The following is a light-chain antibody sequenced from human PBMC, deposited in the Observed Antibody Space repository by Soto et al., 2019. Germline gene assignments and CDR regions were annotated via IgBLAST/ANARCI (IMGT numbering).Light chain of an antibody. CDR3: QQYYSTPLN. Sequence: DIVMTQSPDSLAVSLGERATINGKSSQSVLYSSNNKNYLAWYQQKPGQPPKLLIYWASTRESGVPDRVSGSRSGTDFSLTISSLQTEDVAVYYCQQYYSTPLNFGGGTKVEIK. V-gene: IGKV4-1*01. J-gene: IGKJ4*01. CDR1: QSVLYSSNNKNY. CDR2: WAS.